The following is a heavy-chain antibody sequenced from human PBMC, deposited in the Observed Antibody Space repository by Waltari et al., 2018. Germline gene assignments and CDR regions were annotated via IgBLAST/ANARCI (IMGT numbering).Heavy chain of an antibody. CDR1: GYSFTNYW. CDR3: ARHDCSKGSCPDGMDV. Sequence: EVQLVQSGAEVKKPGESVKISCKGSGYSFTNYWIGWVRQMPGKGLEWMGIIYPIDSDTRYSPSFQGQVTISADKSISTTDLQWSSLKASDTAKYYCARHDCSKGSCPDGMDVWGQGTTVTVSS. D-gene: IGHD2-2*01. V-gene: IGHV5-51*01. CDR2: IYPIDSDT. J-gene: IGHJ6*02.